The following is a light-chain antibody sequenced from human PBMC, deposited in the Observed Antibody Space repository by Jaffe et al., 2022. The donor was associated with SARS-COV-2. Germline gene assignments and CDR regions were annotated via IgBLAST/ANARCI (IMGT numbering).Light chain of an antibody. CDR1: TSDVGGYNY. Sequence: QSDLTQPRSVSGSPGQSVTISCTGTTSDVGGYNYVSWYQQHPGTAPKLMIYDVGKRPSGVPDRFSGSKSGNTASLTISGLQAEDEADYYCCSYAGTYTFDNYAFGTGTKVTVL. J-gene: IGLJ1*01. CDR2: DVG. V-gene: IGLV2-11*01. CDR3: CSYAGTYTFDNYA.